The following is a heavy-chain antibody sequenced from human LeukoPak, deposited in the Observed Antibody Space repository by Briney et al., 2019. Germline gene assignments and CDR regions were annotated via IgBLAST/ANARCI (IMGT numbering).Heavy chain of an antibody. V-gene: IGHV1-18*01. Sequence: GASVKDSCKASGYTFTSYGISWVRQAPGQGLEWLGWISAYNGNTNYAQKLQGRVTMTTDTSTSTAYMELRSLRSDDTAVYYCARIAYYDFWSGSHAHFDYWGQGTLVTVSS. D-gene: IGHD3-3*01. J-gene: IGHJ4*02. CDR3: ARIAYYDFWSGSHAHFDY. CDR2: ISAYNGNT. CDR1: GYTFTSYG.